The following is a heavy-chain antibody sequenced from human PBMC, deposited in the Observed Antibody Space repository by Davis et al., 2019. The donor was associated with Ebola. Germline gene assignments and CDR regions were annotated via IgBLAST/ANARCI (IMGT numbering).Heavy chain of an antibody. J-gene: IGHJ4*02. D-gene: IGHD3-3*01. Sequence: GESLKISCAASGFTFSTYAMSWVRQAPGKGLEWVANIKQDGSEKYYVDSVKGRFTISRDNAKNSLYLQMNSLRAEDTAVYYCARDDYDFWSGVDQGYFDYWGQGTLVTVSS. CDR1: GFTFSTYA. V-gene: IGHV3-7*03. CDR3: ARDDYDFWSGVDQGYFDY. CDR2: IKQDGSEK.